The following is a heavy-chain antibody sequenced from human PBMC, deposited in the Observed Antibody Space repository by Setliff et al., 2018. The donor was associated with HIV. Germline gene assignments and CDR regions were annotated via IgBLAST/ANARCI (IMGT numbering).Heavy chain of an antibody. D-gene: IGHD6-19*01. CDR1: GFTFSTYS. V-gene: IGHV3-21*05. J-gene: IGHJ4*02. CDR2: ITKDGGDYI. Sequence: GGSLRLSCAASGFTFSTYSMNWVRQAPGKGLEWVSYITKDGGDYIYNADSVKGRFTISRDNAKNSLYLQMNSLRAEDTAVYYCARDVGSDYSNGWPVFDYWGQGTLVTVSS. CDR3: ARDVGSDYSNGWPVFDY.